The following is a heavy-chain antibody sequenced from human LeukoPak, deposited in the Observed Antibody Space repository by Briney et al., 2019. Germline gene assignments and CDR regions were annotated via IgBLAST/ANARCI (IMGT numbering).Heavy chain of an antibody. CDR2: INPNSGGT. Sequence: ASVKVSCKASGYTFTGYYMHWVRQAPGQGLEWMGWINPNSGGTNYAQKFQGWVTMTRDTSISTAYMELSRLRSDDTAVYYCALGGWEVRGVIKNYYMDVWGKGTTVTVSS. CDR3: ALGGWEVRGVIKNYYMDV. V-gene: IGHV1-2*04. J-gene: IGHJ6*03. CDR1: GYTFTGYY. D-gene: IGHD3-10*01.